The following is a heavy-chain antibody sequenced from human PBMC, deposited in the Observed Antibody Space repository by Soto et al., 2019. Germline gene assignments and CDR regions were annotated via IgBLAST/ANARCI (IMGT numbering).Heavy chain of an antibody. CDR1: GVSSRSADYC. Sequence: QVQLQESGPGLVKPSQTLSRTCTVSGVSSRSADYCWSWVRQPQGNGLEWIGSIYSSERTHYNPFLQSRVTISGDTSTLSFSRKLSSMTAADTAVYYCASAAMCDLWSHGLDVSGHGATVTVSS. J-gene: IGHJ6*02. CDR3: ASAAMCDLWSHGLDV. CDR2: IYSSERT. V-gene: IGHV4-30-4*01. D-gene: IGHD3-3*01.